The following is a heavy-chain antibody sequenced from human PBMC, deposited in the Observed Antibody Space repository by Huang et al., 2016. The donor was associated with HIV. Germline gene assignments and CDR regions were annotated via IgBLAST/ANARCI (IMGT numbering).Heavy chain of an antibody. CDR1: GFSLNYFC. D-gene: IGHD2-21*01. V-gene: IGHV3-21*02. J-gene: IGHJ3*01. CDR3: AREIRSTVVILDAFDV. Sequence: VQLMESGGGLVMPGGSLRISCAASGFSLNYFCMEWVRQVPGKGLEWVSFISCRGKHISYAYSVTGRFTISRDNAKKSVLLQMDSLRGEDTAVYYGAREIRSTVVILDAFDVWGHGTLVAVSS. CDR2: ISCRGKHI.